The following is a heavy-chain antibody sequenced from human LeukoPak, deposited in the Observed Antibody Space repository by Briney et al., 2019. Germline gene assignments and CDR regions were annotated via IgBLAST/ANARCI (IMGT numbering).Heavy chain of an antibody. CDR1: GGSISTYY. Sequence: SETLSLTCTVSGGSISTYYWSWIRLPPGKGLEWIGCIYSSGSTNYNPSLKSRVTISVDTSKNQFSLKLSSVTAADTAVYYCARYFSRSPTRGYIYSWGQGTPVTASP. J-gene: IGHJ4*02. CDR3: ARYFSRSPTRGYIYS. V-gene: IGHV4-59*08. D-gene: IGHD1-1*01. CDR2: IYSSGST.